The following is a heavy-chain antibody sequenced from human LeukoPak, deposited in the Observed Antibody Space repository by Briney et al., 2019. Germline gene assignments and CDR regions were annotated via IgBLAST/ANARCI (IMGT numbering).Heavy chain of an antibody. CDR3: ARARFYCSSTSCPVDY. V-gene: IGHV1-2*02. Sequence: ASVKVSCKASGYTFTGYYMHWVRQAPGQGLEWVGCVNPNSGGTNYAQKFQGRVTMTRDTSISTAYMELSRLRSDDTAVYYCARARFYCSSTSCPVDYWGQGTLVTVSS. J-gene: IGHJ4*02. CDR1: GYTFTGYY. D-gene: IGHD2-2*01. CDR2: VNPNSGGT.